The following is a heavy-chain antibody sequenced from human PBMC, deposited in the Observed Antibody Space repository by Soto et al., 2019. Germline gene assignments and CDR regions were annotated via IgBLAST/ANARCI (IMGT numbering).Heavy chain of an antibody. D-gene: IGHD6-19*01. CDR2: MNPNSGNT. Sequence: ASVKVSCKASGYTFTSYDINWVRQATGQGLEWMGWMNPNSGNTGYAQKFQGRVTMTRNTSISTAYMELSSLRSEDTAVYYCVRDSSGWFSDQFDYWGQGTLVTGSS. CDR1: GYTFTSYD. J-gene: IGHJ4*02. CDR3: VRDSSGWFSDQFDY. V-gene: IGHV1-8*01.